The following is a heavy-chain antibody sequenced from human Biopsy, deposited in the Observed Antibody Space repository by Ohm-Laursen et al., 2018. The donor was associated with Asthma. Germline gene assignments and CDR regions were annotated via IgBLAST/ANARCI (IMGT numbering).Heavy chain of an antibody. J-gene: IGHJ4*02. D-gene: IGHD3-16*02. V-gene: IGHV3-11*06. Sequence: SLRLSCAASGFSLSDYYMSWIRQAPGKGLEWVSYFSWSSSSTNYADSVKGRFTISRDNAKNSLFLQMNSLRAEDTAVYYCARGGSRDLWGTYRYPWDYWGQGTLVTVSS. CDR2: FSWSSSST. CDR1: GFSLSDYY. CDR3: ARGGSRDLWGTYRYPWDY.